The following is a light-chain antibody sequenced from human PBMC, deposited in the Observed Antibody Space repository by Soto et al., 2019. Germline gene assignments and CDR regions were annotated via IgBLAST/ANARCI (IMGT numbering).Light chain of an antibody. CDR3: QSYDSSLSGVV. V-gene: IGLV1-40*01. CDR2: VNN. Sequence: QSVLTQPPSVSGTPGQRVTISCTGSSSNIGAGYDVHWYQQLPGTAPKLLIFVNNNRPSGVPDRFSGSKSGTSASLAITGLQAEDEADNYCQSYDSSLSGVVFGGGTKLTVL. CDR1: SSNIGAGYD. J-gene: IGLJ3*02.